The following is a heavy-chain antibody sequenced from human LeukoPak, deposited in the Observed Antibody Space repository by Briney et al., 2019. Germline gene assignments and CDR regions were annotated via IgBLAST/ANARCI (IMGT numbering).Heavy chain of an antibody. CDR3: ATGTWIQLWLRLGY. J-gene: IGHJ4*02. Sequence: GASVKVSCKASGGTFSSYAISWVRQAPGQGLEWMGIINPSGGSTSYAQKFQGRVTMTRDTSTSTVYMELSSLRSEDTAVYYCATGTWIQLWLRLGYWGQGTLVTVSS. CDR1: GGTFSSYA. D-gene: IGHD5-18*01. CDR2: INPSGGST. V-gene: IGHV1-46*03.